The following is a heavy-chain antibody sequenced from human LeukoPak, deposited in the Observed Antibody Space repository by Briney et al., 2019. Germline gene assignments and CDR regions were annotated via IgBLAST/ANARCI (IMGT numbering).Heavy chain of an antibody. Sequence: SETLSLTCTVSGGSISSGDYYWSWIRQPPGTGLEWIGYIYYSGSTYYNPSLKSRVTISVDTSKNQFSLKLSSVTAADTAVYYCARDSPRYCSGGSCYEYNWFDPWGQGTLVTVSS. CDR3: ARDSPRYCSGGSCYEYNWFDP. V-gene: IGHV4-30-4*01. J-gene: IGHJ5*02. CDR1: GGSISSGDYY. D-gene: IGHD2-15*01. CDR2: IYYSGST.